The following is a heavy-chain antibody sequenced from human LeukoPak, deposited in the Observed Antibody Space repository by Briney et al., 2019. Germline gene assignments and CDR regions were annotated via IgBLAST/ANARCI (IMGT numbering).Heavy chain of an antibody. D-gene: IGHD6-6*01. CDR1: GFIFSNYA. Sequence: PGGSLRLSCAASGFIFSNYAMSWVRQAAGKGLEWVSFISSSSTYIYYADSVKGRFTISRDNAKNSLNLQMNSLRAEDTAVYYCARDAYSSSSFDYWGQGTLVTVSS. J-gene: IGHJ4*02. CDR2: ISSSSTYI. CDR3: ARDAYSSSSFDY. V-gene: IGHV3-21*01.